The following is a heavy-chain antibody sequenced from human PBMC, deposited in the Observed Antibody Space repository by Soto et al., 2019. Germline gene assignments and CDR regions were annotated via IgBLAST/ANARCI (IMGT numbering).Heavy chain of an antibody. V-gene: IGHV5-51*01. Sequence: HGESLKISCKGSGYSFTSYWIGWVRQMPGKGLEWMGIIYPGDSDTRYSPSFQGQVTISADKSISTAYLQWSSLKASDTAMYYCARLKSGYDFWTGSIYYYYGMDVWGQGTTVTVSS. CDR1: GYSFTSYW. J-gene: IGHJ6*02. CDR3: ARLKSGYDFWTGSIYYYYGMDV. D-gene: IGHD3-3*01. CDR2: IYPGDSDT.